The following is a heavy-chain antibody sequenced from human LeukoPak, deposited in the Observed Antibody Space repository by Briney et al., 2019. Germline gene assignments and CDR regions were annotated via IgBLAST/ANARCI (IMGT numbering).Heavy chain of an antibody. J-gene: IGHJ3*01. V-gene: IGHV3-53*01. CDR1: GFTVSSNY. CDR3: ARDSITMVRGSV. D-gene: IGHD3-10*01. Sequence: GGSLRLSCAASGFTVSSNYMSWVRQAPGKGLEWVSVIYSGGSTYYADSVKGRFTISIDNSKNTLYLQMNSLRAEDTAVYYCARDSITMVRGSVWGQGTMVTVSS. CDR2: IYSGGST.